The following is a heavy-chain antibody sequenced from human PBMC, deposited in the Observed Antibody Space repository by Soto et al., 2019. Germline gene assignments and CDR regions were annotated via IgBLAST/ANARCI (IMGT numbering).Heavy chain of an antibody. CDR1: GGSINSGDYY. CDR3: ARAKTTVTTDWFDP. CDR2: IYYSGNT. V-gene: IGHV4-30-4*01. D-gene: IGHD4-17*01. Sequence: SETLSLTCTVSGGSINSGDYYWSWIRQPPGKGLEWIGYIYYSGNTYYNPSLKSRVTISVDTSKNQFSLKLSSVTAADTAVYYCARAKTTVTTDWFDPWGHGSPVTVSS. J-gene: IGHJ5*02.